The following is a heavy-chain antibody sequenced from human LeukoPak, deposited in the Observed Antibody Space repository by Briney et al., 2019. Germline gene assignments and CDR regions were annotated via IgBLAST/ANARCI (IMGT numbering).Heavy chain of an antibody. D-gene: IGHD3-10*01. CDR1: GFSVSSYA. Sequence: GGSLRLSCAASGFSVSSYAMSWVRQTPGKGLEWVSAISGGGTSTYYADSVKGRFTISRDNSKNTMYLQMDSLRVEDTAFYYCAKDRGRGWGQGTLVTVSS. J-gene: IGHJ4*02. V-gene: IGHV3-23*01. CDR3: AKDRGRG. CDR2: ISGGGTST.